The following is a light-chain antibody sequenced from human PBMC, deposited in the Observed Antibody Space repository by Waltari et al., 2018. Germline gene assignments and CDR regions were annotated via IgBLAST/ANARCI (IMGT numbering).Light chain of an antibody. CDR3: QQYNSYSQANIL. CDR2: KAS. CDR1: QSISSW. V-gene: IGKV1-5*03. J-gene: IGKJ2*01. Sequence: DIQMTQSPSTLSASVGDRVTITCRASQSISSWLAWNQQQPGKAPKLLIYKASSLESGVPSRFSGSGSGTEFTLTISSLQPDDFATYYCQQYNSYSQANILFGQGTKLEIK.